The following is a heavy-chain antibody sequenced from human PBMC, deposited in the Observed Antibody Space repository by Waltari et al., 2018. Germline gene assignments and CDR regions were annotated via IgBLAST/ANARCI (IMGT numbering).Heavy chain of an antibody. D-gene: IGHD5-12*01. Sequence: QVQLVESGGGVVQPGGSLRLSCAASGFTFSSYGMHWVRQAQAKGLEWVAFISYDGSNEYYADSVKGRFTISRDNSRNTLYLQMNRLRDEDTAVYYCMKDQARGWGQGTLVTVSS. V-gene: IGHV3-30*02. J-gene: IGHJ4*02. CDR3: MKDQARG. CDR1: GFTFSSYG. CDR2: ISYDGSNE.